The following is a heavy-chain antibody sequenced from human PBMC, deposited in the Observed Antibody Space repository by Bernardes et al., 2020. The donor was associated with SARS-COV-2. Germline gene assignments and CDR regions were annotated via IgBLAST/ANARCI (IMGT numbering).Heavy chain of an antibody. CDR1: GFTFTNYA. CDR2: ISATGGGT. Sequence: GSLSRSCAASGFTFTNYAMTWVRQAPGKGLEWVSSISATGGGTYYADSVQGRFTVSRDYSTNTLYLQMDSLRAEDTAIYYCAKEAYSGYLETYYFYYGMDVWGQGTTVTVSS. V-gene: IGHV3-23*01. J-gene: IGHJ6*02. CDR3: AKEAYSGYLETYYFYYGMDV. D-gene: IGHD5-12*01.